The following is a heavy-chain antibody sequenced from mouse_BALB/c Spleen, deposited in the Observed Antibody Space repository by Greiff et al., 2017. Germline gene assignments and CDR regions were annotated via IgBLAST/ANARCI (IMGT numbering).Heavy chain of an antibody. J-gene: IGHJ1*01. V-gene: IGHV5-9*03. CDR3: ARITTGWYFDV. CDR1: GFTFSSYT. D-gene: IGHD1-1*01. Sequence: EVQVVESGGGLVKPGGSLKLSCAASGFTFSSYTMSWVRQTPEKRLEWVATISSGGGNTYYPDSVKGRFTISRDNAKNNLYLQMSSLRSEDTALYYCARITTGWYFDVWGAGTTVTVSS. CDR2: ISSGGGNT.